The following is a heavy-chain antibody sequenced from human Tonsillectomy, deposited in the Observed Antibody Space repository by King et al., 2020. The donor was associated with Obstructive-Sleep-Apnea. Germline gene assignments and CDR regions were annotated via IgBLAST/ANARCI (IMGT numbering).Heavy chain of an antibody. J-gene: IGHJ4*02. CDR1: GFSLNTNGEG. CDR2: IYWDDET. CDR3: AHRPPRSXYFDY. Sequence: TLKESGPTLMKPTQTLTLTCTFSGFSLNTNGEGVGWIRQPPGKALEWLALIYWDDETRYSPSLKNRLTITKGTSKNQVVLRMTDMDPVDTATYHCAHRPPRSXYFDYWGQGTXVTVSX. V-gene: IGHV2-5*02.